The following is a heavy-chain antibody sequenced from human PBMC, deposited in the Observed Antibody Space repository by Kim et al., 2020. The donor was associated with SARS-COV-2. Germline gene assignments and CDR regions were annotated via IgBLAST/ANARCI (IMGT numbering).Heavy chain of an antibody. D-gene: IGHD4-17*01. CDR3: ARTNYGDYFSLDAFDI. V-gene: IGHV4-31*03. CDR2: IYYSGST. CDR1: GGSISSGGYY. Sequence: SETLSLTCTVSGGSISSGGYYWSWIRQQPGKGLEWIGYIYYSGSTYYNPSLKSRVTISVDTSKNQFSLKLSSVTAADTAVYYCARTNYGDYFSLDAFDIWGQGTMVTVSS. J-gene: IGHJ3*02.